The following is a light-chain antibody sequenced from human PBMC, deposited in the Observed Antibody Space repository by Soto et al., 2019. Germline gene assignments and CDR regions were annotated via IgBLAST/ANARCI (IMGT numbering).Light chain of an antibody. CDR3: MQALATPPT. V-gene: IGKV2-28*01. CDR1: QSLLHSNGYNY. J-gene: IGKJ2*01. Sequence: DIVMTQSPLSLPVTPGEPASISCRSSQSLLHSNGYNYLDWYLQKPGQSPQVLIYLGSNRASGVPDRVSGSGSGTDFTLKISRVEAEDVGVYYCMQALATPPTFGQGTKLEIK. CDR2: LGS.